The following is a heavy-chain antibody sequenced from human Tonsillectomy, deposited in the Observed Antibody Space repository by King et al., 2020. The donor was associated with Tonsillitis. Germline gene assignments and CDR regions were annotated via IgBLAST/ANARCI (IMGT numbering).Heavy chain of an antibody. V-gene: IGHV3-30*02. Sequence: VQLVESGGGVVQPGGSLRLSCAASGFTFSHHALHWVRQAPGKGLEWVTYIRFDGSNEYYVDSVKGRFTISRDNYRNALYVQMNSLRTEDTAVYYCAIFGSIAGPRDYWAQGTLVSVSS. J-gene: IGHJ4*02. CDR3: AIFGSIAGPRDY. CDR2: IRFDGSNE. D-gene: IGHD6-6*01. CDR1: GFTFSHHA.